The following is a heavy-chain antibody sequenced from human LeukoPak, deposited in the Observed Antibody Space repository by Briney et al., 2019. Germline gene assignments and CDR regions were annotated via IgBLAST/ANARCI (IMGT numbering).Heavy chain of an antibody. CDR2: ISDRGGST. CDR1: GFTFSNYA. Sequence: GGSLSLSCAGYGFTFSNYAMSWVRQAPGKGLEWVSVISDRGGSTYHADSVKGRFTISRDNSKHTLYLQMNSLRAEDTAVYYCAKDTYYYGSGSYSDYWGQGTLVAVSS. CDR3: AKDTYYYGSGSYSDY. J-gene: IGHJ4*02. D-gene: IGHD3-10*01. V-gene: IGHV3-23*01.